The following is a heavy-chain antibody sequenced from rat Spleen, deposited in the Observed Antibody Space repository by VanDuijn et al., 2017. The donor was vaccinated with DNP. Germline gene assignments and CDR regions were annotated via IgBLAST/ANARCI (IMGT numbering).Heavy chain of an antibody. CDR2: INSEGST. CDR3: ARWRPGYNYFDY. CDR1: GYSITSSYR. Sequence: EVQLQESGPGLVKPSQSLSLTCSVTGYSITSSYRWNWIRKFPGNKLEWMGYINSEGSTYYNPSLKSRISITRDTSKNQFFLQVNSVTTEDTSTYYCARWRPGYNYFDYWGQGVMVTVSS. V-gene: IGHV3-3*01. D-gene: IGHD1-4*01. J-gene: IGHJ2*01.